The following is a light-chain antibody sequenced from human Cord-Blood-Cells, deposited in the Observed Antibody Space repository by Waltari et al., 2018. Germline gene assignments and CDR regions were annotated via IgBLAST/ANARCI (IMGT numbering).Light chain of an antibody. CDR2: EVS. CDR1: SSDVGGYNY. V-gene: IGLV2-8*01. J-gene: IGLJ1*01. Sequence: QSALTQPPSASGSPGQSVTISCTGTSSDVGGYNYVSLSQQHPGKAPKLMIYEVSKRPSGVPDRFSGSKSGNTASLTVSGLQAEDEADYYCSSYAGSNNSLYVFGTGTKVTVL. CDR3: SSYAGSNNSLYV.